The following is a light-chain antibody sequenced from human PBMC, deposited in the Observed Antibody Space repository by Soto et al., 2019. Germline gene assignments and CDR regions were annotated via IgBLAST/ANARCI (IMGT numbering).Light chain of an antibody. CDR3: TSYTTRSTVV. CDR2: DVT. Sequence: QSALTQPASVSGSPGQSITISCTGASSDVGHYNYVSWYQQHPGKVPKLLIYDVTDRPSGVSHRFSGSKSDNTASLTISGLHAEDAADYYCTSYTTRSTVVFGGGTKLTVL. J-gene: IGLJ2*01. CDR1: SSDVGHYNY. V-gene: IGLV2-14*03.